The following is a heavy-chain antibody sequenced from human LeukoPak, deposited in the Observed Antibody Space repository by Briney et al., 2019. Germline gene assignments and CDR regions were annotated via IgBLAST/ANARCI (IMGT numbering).Heavy chain of an antibody. Sequence: SETLSLTCAVYGGSFSGYYWSWIRQPPGKGLEWIGEINHSGSTNYNPSLKSRVTISVDTSKNQFSLKLSSVTAADTAVYYCARGGWGIAAAGTIFQRGWFDPWGQGTLVTVSS. CDR1: GGSFSGYY. J-gene: IGHJ5*02. CDR3: ARGGWGIAAAGTIFQRGWFDP. V-gene: IGHV4-34*01. D-gene: IGHD6-13*01. CDR2: INHSGST.